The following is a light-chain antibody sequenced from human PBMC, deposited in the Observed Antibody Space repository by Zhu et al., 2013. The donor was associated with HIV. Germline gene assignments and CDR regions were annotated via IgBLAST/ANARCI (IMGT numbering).Light chain of an antibody. Sequence: EIVLTQSPGTLSLSPGERATLSCRASQSLSSNYLAWYQQKPGQTPRLLIYGASSRATGIPDRFSGSGSGTDFTLTISRLEPEDFAVYYCQLYGSSPPLTFGGGTKVEIK. V-gene: IGKV3-20*01. CDR2: GAS. CDR3: QLYGSSPPLT. CDR1: QSLSSNY. J-gene: IGKJ4*01.